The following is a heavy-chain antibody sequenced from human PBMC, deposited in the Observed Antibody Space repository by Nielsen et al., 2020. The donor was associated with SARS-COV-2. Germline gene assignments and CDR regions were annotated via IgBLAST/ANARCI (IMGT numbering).Heavy chain of an antibody. CDR2: ISGYSGNT. Sequence: ASVKVSCKASGYTFRSYGINWVRQAPGQGLEWMGWISGYSGNTNYAQRLQGRVTMTTDTSTSTAYMELRGLRSDDTAVYYCARDRDTVRARSNWNDYSYWGQGTLVPVSS. D-gene: IGHD1-20*01. J-gene: IGHJ4*02. CDR1: GYTFRSYG. CDR3: ARDRDTVRARSNWNDYSY. V-gene: IGHV1-18*01.